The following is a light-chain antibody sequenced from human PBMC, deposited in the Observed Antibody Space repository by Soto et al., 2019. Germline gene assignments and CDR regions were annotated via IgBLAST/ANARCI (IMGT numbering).Light chain of an antibody. CDR2: DVN. CDR3: CSYTSTTAYV. V-gene: IGLV2-14*03. J-gene: IGLJ1*01. Sequence: QSALTQPASVSGSPGQSITISCTGTSSDIGLYNFVSWYQQHPGKAPKLMIYDVNNRPSGVSDRFSGSKSGNTASLTISGLQAEDEADYYCCSYTSTTAYVFGTGTK. CDR1: SSDIGLYNF.